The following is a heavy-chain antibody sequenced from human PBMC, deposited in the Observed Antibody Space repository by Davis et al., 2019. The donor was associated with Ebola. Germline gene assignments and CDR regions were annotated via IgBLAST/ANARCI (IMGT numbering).Heavy chain of an antibody. Sequence: GESLKISCAASGFSFSSYWMSWARQAPGKGLEWVANIKQDGSEKYYVDSVEGRFTISRDNAKNSLYLQMNSLRAEDTAVYYCARGPSTGNSFSYWGQGTLVTVSS. J-gene: IGHJ4*02. CDR2: IKQDGSEK. CDR1: GFSFSSYW. V-gene: IGHV3-7*01. D-gene: IGHD6-13*01. CDR3: ARGPSTGNSFSY.